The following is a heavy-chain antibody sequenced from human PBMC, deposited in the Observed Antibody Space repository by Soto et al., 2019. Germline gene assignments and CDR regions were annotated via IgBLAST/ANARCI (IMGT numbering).Heavy chain of an antibody. CDR3: ARGYCSGGNCYSGMDV. D-gene: IGHD2-15*01. J-gene: IGHJ6*02. Sequence: SVKVSCKASGGTFSTHAIIWVRQAPGHGLEWMGGITPISGTTYYTQKFQGRVTITADEPTSTAFMELSSLKSEDTAVFYCARGYCSGGNCYSGMDVWGQGTMVTVSS. CDR1: GGTFSTHA. CDR2: ITPISGTT. V-gene: IGHV1-69*13.